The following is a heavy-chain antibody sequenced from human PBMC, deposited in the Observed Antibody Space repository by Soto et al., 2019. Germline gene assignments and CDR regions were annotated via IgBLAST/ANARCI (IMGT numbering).Heavy chain of an antibody. D-gene: IGHD2-2*01. V-gene: IGHV4-39*07. J-gene: IGHJ5*02. CDR3: ARATPQVAAMPMSPRFDP. Sequence: SETLSLTCTVSGGSISSSSYYWGWIRQPPGKGLEWIGSIYYSGSTNYNPSLKSRVTISVDTSKNQFSLKLSSVTAADTAVYYCARATPQVAAMPMSPRFDPWGQGTLVTVSS. CDR1: GGSISSSSYY. CDR2: IYYSGST.